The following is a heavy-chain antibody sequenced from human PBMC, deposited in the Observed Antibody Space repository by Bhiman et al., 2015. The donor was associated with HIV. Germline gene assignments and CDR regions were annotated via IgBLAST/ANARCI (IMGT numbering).Heavy chain of an antibody. CDR3: VTHYPLLSIPN. D-gene: IGHD3-10*01. V-gene: IGHV3-23*01. J-gene: IGHJ4*02. CDR1: GFSFSTYS. CDR2: VGGSGRTT. Sequence: EVQVLESGGGLVQPGGSLRLSCAASGFSFSTYSMSWVRQAPGKGLEWVSTVGGSGRTTYYTDSVQGRFTISRDNSKSTLYLQMNSLRAEDTAVYYCVTHYPLLSIPNRGQGLLVTVSS.